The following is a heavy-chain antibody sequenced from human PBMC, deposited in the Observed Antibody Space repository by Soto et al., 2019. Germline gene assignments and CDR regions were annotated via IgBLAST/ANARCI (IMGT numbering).Heavy chain of an antibody. V-gene: IGHV3-21*01. CDR1: GFPLEKYG. J-gene: IGHJ4*02. CDR3: ARDGHQQWLVRASFDY. Sequence: GGSLRLSCAVSGFPLEKYGMNWVRQAPGKGLEWVSSISSSSYIYYADSVKGRFTISRDNAKNSLYLQMNSLRAEDTAVYYCARDGHQQWLVRASFDYWGQGTLVTVSS. D-gene: IGHD6-19*01. CDR2: ISSSSYI.